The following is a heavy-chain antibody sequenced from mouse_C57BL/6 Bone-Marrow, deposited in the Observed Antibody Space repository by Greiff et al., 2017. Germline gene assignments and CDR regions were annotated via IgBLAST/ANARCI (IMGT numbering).Heavy chain of an antibody. Sequence: EVQLQQSGPELVKPGASVKISCKASGYSFTDYNMNWVKQSNGKSLEWIGVINPNYGTTSYNQKFKGKATLTVDQSSSTASMQLNSLTSEDSAVFYCSRSYYYGRGYFDVWGTGTTVTVSS. CDR3: SRSYYYGRGYFDV. J-gene: IGHJ1*03. V-gene: IGHV1-39*01. D-gene: IGHD1-1*01. CDR1: GYSFTDYN. CDR2: INPNYGTT.